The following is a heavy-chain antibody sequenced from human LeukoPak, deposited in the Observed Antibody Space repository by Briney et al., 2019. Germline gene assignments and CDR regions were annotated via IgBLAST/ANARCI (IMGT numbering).Heavy chain of an antibody. D-gene: IGHD2-2*01. CDR3: ARLPAARPYYYYGMDV. V-gene: IGHV5-51*01. J-gene: IGHJ6*04. Sequence: GESLKISCDGSGYSFTSYWIGWVRQMPGKGLEWMGIIYPGDSDTRSSPSFQGQVTISADKSISTAYLQWSSLKASDTAMYYCARLPAARPYYYYGMDVWGKGTTVTVSS. CDR1: GYSFTSYW. CDR2: IYPGDSDT.